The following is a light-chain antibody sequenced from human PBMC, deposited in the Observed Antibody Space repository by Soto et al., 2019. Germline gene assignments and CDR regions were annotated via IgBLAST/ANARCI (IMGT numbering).Light chain of an antibody. Sequence: ELVLTRSPAPLSSFPGDRVTLSCRASPYINTRLAWYQHRPGQSPRLLIYGASNRATGFPARFSGSGSGTEFTLTISSLQSEDFGVYYCQQYNDNWPTFGQGTKVDIK. J-gene: IGKJ1*01. CDR3: QQYNDNWPT. CDR2: GAS. CDR1: PYINTR. V-gene: IGKV3-15*01.